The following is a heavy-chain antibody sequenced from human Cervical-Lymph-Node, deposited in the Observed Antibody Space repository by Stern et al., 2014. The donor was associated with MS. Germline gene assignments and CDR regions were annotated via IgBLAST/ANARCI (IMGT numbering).Heavy chain of an antibody. D-gene: IGHD1-26*01. CDR3: ARDRGSYSDY. Sequence: QVQLVQSGAEVERPGASVKVSCQASGYTFTAYFLHWVRQAPGQGLEWMGWISPKTGGATYAQKFQVRATMTRVTSINTGYMEVSSLRSDDTAVYDCARDRGSYSDYWGQGTLVAVSS. CDR1: GYTFTAYF. CDR2: ISPKTGGA. V-gene: IGHV1-2*02. J-gene: IGHJ4*02.